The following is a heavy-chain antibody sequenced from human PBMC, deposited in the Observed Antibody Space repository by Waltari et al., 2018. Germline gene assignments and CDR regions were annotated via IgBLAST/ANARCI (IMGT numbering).Heavy chain of an antibody. V-gene: IGHV3-74*01. CDR2: IQGAGRTT. D-gene: IGHD2-2*01. J-gene: IGHJ4*02. CDR1: GFSASGSW. Sequence: EVRLVQSGGGLVQPGGSLRLSCAASGFSASGSWIHWVRHVPGKRLVQVSRIQGAGRTTDHADSVRGRFTSSRDNAKNTVYIQINRLRPEDTAVYYVLRDSNHLPDYWGQGTVVTVSS. CDR3: LRDSNHLPDY.